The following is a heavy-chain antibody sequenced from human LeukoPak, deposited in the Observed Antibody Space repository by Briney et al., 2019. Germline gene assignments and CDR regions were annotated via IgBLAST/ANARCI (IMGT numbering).Heavy chain of an antibody. Sequence: ASVKVSCKASGGTFSSYAISWVRQAPGQGLEWMGGIIPIFGTANYAQKFQGRVTITADESTSTAYMELSSLRPEDTAVYYCARRYIAVAGSGQFDYWGQGTLVTVSS. CDR2: IIPIFGTA. J-gene: IGHJ4*02. D-gene: IGHD6-19*01. CDR1: GGTFSSYA. V-gene: IGHV1-69*01. CDR3: ARRYIAVAGSGQFDY.